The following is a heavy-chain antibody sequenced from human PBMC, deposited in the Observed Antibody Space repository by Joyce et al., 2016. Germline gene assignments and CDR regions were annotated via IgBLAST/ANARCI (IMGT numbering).Heavy chain of an antibody. CDR1: GYSFTSFG. J-gene: IGHJ4*02. D-gene: IGHD2-8*01. CDR3: ARGGDILLMVYAIDY. CDR2: ISTYNGKT. V-gene: IGHV1-18*01. Sequence: QVQLVQSGAEVKKPGASVKVSCKASGYSFTSFGINWVRQAPGQGLEWRGWISTYNGKTNSARTFQGRVTMSTDTSPSTAYMELTSLRSDDTAVYYCARGGDILLMVYAIDYWGQGTLVTVSS.